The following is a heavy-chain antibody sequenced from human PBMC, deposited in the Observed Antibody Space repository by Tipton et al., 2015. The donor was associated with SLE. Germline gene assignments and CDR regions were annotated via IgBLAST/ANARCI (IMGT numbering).Heavy chain of an antibody. V-gene: IGHV4-34*01. CDR2: INHSGST. CDR3: ARDSSGWYYFDY. Sequence: TLSLTCAVYGGSFSGYYWTWIRQPPGKGLEWIGEINHSGSTNYNPSLKSRVTLSLDTSKNQFSLKLSSVTAADTAVYYCARDSSGWYYFDYWGQGTLVTVSS. CDR1: GGSFSGYY. J-gene: IGHJ4*02. D-gene: IGHD6-19*01.